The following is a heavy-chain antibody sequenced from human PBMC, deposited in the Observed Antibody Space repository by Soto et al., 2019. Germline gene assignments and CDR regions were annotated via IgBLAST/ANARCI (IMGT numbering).Heavy chain of an antibody. D-gene: IGHD3-3*01. Sequence: ALVKVSCKASGYTFTGYYMHWVRQAPGQGLEWMGWINPNSGGTNYAQKLQGRVTMTTDTSTSTAYMELSSLRSEDTAVYYCARTSGYYFYDYWGQGTLVTVSS. CDR2: INPNSGGT. CDR3: ARTSGYYFYDY. V-gene: IGHV1-2*02. J-gene: IGHJ4*02. CDR1: GYTFTGYY.